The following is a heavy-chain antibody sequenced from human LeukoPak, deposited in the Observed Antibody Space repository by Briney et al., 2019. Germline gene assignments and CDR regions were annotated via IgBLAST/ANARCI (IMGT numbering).Heavy chain of an antibody. CDR2: ISWNSFTI. D-gene: IGHD6-19*01. Sequence: SGGSLRLSCAASGFTFDDYAMHWVRQAPGKGLEWVSGISWNSFTIGYADSVKGRFTISRDNAKNSLYLQMSSLRVEDTAVYYCAREHGSAWPIDFDYWGQGTLVTVSS. CDR3: AREHGSAWPIDFDY. V-gene: IGHV3-9*01. J-gene: IGHJ4*02. CDR1: GFTFDDYA.